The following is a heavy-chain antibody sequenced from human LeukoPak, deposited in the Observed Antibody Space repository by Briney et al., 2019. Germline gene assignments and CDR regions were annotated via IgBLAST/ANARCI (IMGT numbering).Heavy chain of an antibody. D-gene: IGHD3-16*02. V-gene: IGHV4-59*12. J-gene: IGHJ5*02. CDR2: IYYSGST. CDR1: GGSISSYY. CDR3: ASWTSYNGFDP. Sequence: PSETLSLTCSDSGGSISSYYWSSVRPPPGKGLEWIGYIYYSGSTNYNPSLKSRATISVDESKSQFSLKLSSVTAADTAVYYCASWTSYNGFDPWGQGTLVTVSS.